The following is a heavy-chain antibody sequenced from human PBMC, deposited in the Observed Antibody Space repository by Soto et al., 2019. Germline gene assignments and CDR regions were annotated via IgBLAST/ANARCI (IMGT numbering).Heavy chain of an antibody. CDR1: GYTFTNYG. J-gene: IGHJ4*02. Sequence: ASVKVSCKTSGYTFTNYGISGVRQAPGQGLEWMGWIRAYNGNTNYAQNLQGRVTMTTDTSTSTAYMELRSLRSDDTAVYYCARFYASGSYPYDYWGQGTLVTVSS. V-gene: IGHV1-18*01. CDR2: IRAYNGNT. CDR3: ARFYASGSYPYDY. D-gene: IGHD3-10*01.